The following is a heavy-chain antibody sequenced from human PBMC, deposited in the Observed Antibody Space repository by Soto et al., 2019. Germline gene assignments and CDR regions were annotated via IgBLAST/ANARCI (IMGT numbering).Heavy chain of an antibody. CDR1: GYTFSRYG. D-gene: IGHD5-18*01. CDR3: ASWQQPDDY. V-gene: IGHV1-18*01. CDR2: INTYDGST. Sequence: QVQLVQSGAEMKEPGASVKVSCKASGYTFSRYGISWVRQAPGQGLEWMGYINTYDGSTNYAQKFQGRVTMTTDTYTTTAYMELRSLRSDDTAVYYCASWQQPDDYWGQGTLVAVSS. J-gene: IGHJ4*02.